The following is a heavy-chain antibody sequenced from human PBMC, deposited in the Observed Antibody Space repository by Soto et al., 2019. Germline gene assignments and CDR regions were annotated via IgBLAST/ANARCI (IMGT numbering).Heavy chain of an antibody. D-gene: IGHD1-26*01. CDR2: IGITADT. J-gene: IGHJ4*02. Sequence: EVQLVQSGGGLARPGGSLRLSCAASGFTFSTYAIHWVRQGPGKGLEWVSAIGITADTYYSGSVKGRFTISRENAKDSVFLQMNSLRAEDTAVYYCARGHGAGDFDYWGQGTPVTVSS. V-gene: IGHV3-13*01. CDR1: GFTFSTYA. CDR3: ARGHGAGDFDY.